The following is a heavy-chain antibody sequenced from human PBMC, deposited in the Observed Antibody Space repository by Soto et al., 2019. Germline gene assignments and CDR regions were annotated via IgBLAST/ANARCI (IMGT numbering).Heavy chain of an antibody. CDR3: VRVAGRMGGAFDI. CDR2: IKKDGSDE. D-gene: IGHD3-16*01. CDR1: GFTFSNYX. Sequence: XGSLRLSCAASGFTFSNYXXTWVXQAPGKGLEWVAHIKKDGSDENYGDSVKGRFTISRDNAQNSLFLQMNSLRAEDTAVXYCVRVAGRMGGAFDIWGQGTMVTVSS. J-gene: IGHJ3*02. V-gene: IGHV3-7*05.